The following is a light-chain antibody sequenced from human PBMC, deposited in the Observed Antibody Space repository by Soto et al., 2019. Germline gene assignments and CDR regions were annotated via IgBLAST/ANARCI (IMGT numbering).Light chain of an antibody. V-gene: IGLV2-14*01. CDR2: EVN. CDR1: SSDIGGYNY. J-gene: IGLJ3*02. CDR3: SSYTNGDTWV. Sequence: QSALTQPASVSGSPGQSITISCTGSSSDIGGYNYVPWYQQYPGKAPKLIIYEVNNRPSGISNRFSASKSGNTASLTISGLQAEDETDYYCSSYTNGDTWVFGGGTQLTVL.